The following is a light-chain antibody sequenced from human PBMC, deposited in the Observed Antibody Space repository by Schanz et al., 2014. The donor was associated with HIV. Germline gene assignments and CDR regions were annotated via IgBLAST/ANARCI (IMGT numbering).Light chain of an antibody. Sequence: QSVLTQPPSVSGAPGQRITISCTGSSSNIGEGYYVHWYQHVPGTAPKLLIYENNFRPSGVPDRISGSRSATSASLAITGLQAEDEADYYCSSYGGNYNLLFGGGTKLTVL. J-gene: IGLJ2*01. CDR1: SSNIGEGYY. CDR3: SSYGGNYNLL. V-gene: IGLV1-40*01. CDR2: ENN.